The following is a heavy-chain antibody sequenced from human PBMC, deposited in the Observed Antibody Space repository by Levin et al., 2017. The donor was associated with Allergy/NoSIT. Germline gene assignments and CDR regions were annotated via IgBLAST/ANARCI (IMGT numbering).Heavy chain of an antibody. J-gene: IGHJ4*02. CDR3: TRSRRPRMRFATSPDY. CDR2: IRSKAYGGTT. Sequence: PGGSLRLSCTASGFTFGDYAMSWFRQAPGKGLEWVGFIRSKAYGGTTEYAASVKGRFTISRDDSKSIAYLQMNSLKTEDTAVYYCTRSRRPRMRFATSPDYWGQGTLVTVSS. CDR1: GFTFGDYA. V-gene: IGHV3-49*03. D-gene: IGHD3-10*01.